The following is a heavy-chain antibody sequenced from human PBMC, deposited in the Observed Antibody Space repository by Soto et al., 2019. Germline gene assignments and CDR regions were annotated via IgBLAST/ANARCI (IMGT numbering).Heavy chain of an antibody. V-gene: IGHV3-48*04. CDR2: ISSSGRTI. J-gene: IGHJ6*02. CDR1: GFTFSTYT. Sequence: PGGSLRLSCAAFGFTFSTYTMNWVRQAPGKGLEWVSYISSSGRTISYADPVKGRFSISRDNAKNTLYLQMNSLRAEDTAVYYCARDVDIVVVPPRNGMDVWGQGTTVTVSS. CDR3: ARDVDIVVVPPRNGMDV. D-gene: IGHD2-2*03.